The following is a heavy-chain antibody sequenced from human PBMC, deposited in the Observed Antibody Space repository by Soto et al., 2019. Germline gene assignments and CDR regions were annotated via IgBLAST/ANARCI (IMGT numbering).Heavy chain of an antibody. CDR2: IIPTFGTA. CDR3: AREGQRFCTNGVCYPNWFGP. J-gene: IGHJ5*02. Sequence: QVQLVQSGAEVKTPGSSVKVSCKASGGTFSSYAISWVRQAPGQGLEWMGGIIPTFGTANYAQTFQGRVTITAEESTSQAYMELSSLRSEDTAVYYCAREGQRFCTNGVCYPNWFGPWGHGNLVTGSS. V-gene: IGHV1-69*12. D-gene: IGHD2-8*01. CDR1: GGTFSSYA.